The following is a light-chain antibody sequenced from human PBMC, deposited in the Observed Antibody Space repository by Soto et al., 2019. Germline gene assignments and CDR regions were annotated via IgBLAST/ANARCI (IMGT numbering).Light chain of an antibody. J-gene: IGKJ5*01. Sequence: DIQMTQSPSSLSASVGDRVTITCRASQGISNYLAWYQQKPGKVPKLLIYGASTLQSGVPSRFRGSGSGTDFTLTISGLQPEDVATYYCQKYNSAPYTFGQGTRLEIK. CDR2: GAS. CDR3: QKYNSAPYT. CDR1: QGISNY. V-gene: IGKV1-27*01.